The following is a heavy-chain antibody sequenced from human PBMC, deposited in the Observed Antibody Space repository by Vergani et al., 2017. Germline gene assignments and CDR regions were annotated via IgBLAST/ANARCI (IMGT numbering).Heavy chain of an antibody. V-gene: IGHV3-23*01. Sequence: EVQLLESGGGLVQPGGSLRLSCAASGFTFSSYAMSWVRQAPGKGLEWVSAISGSGGSTYYADSVKGRFTISRDNAKNSLYLQMNSLRAEDTALYYCAKDYGGGWDYWGQGTLVTVSS. J-gene: IGHJ4*02. CDR2: ISGSGGST. CDR3: AKDYGGGWDY. D-gene: IGHD6-19*01. CDR1: GFTFSSYA.